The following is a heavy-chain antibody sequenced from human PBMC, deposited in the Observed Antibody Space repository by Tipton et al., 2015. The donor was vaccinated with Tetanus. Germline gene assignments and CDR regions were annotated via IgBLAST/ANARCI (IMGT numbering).Heavy chain of an antibody. CDR1: DSIASHSY. D-gene: IGHD3-22*01. CDR2: LYSDGRT. V-gene: IGHV3-53*01. CDR3: AKDRYDSSGYYYLWDY. Sequence: SLRLSCAVSDSIASHSYVTWVRQAPGKGLEWVSVLYSDGRTDYADSVRGRFTIIRDNSKNTLSLQMNSLRAEDTAIYYCAKDRYDSSGYYYLWDYWGQGTLVTVSS. J-gene: IGHJ4*02.